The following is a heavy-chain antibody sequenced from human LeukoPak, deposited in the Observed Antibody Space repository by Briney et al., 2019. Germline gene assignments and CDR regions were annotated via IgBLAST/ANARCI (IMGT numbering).Heavy chain of an antibody. CDR2: IIPIFGTA. CDR1: GYTFTSYG. J-gene: IGHJ4*02. D-gene: IGHD3-16*01. V-gene: IGHV1-69*05. CDR3: ATLASSGGGY. Sequence: GASVKVSCKASGYTFTSYGISWVRQAPGQGLEWMGGIIPIFGTANYAQKFQGRVTITTDESTSTAYMELSSLRSEDTAVYYCATLASSGGGYWGQGTLVTVSS.